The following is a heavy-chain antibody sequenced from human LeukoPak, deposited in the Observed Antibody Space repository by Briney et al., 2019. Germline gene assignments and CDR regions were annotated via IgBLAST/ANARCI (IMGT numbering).Heavy chain of an antibody. CDR1: GFTFSSYA. V-gene: IGHV3-23*01. CDR2: ISGSGGST. D-gene: IGHD4-17*01. J-gene: IGHJ4*02. CDR3: AKGGDYGDYPGY. Sequence: GGSLRLSCAASGFTFSSYAMSWVRQAPGKGLEWVSVISGSGGSTYYADSVKGRFTISRDNFKNTLYLQMSSLRAEDTAVYYCAKGGDYGDYPGYWGQGTLVTVSS.